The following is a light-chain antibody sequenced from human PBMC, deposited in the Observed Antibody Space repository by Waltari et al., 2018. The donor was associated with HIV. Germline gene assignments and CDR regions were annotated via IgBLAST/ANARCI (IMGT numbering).Light chain of an antibody. V-gene: IGLV2-14*03. CDR2: DVS. J-gene: IGLJ1*01. Sequence: QSALTQPASVSGSPGQSIPISCTGTTSDVGGYRSVSWYQQHPGKAPKLMIYDVSNRPSGVSNRFSGSKSGNTASLTISGLQAEDEADYYCSSYTSSSTYVFGTGTKVTVL. CDR1: TSDVGGYRS. CDR3: SSYTSSSTYV.